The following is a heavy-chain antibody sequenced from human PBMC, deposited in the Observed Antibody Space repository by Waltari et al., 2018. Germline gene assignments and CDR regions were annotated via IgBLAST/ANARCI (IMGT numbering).Heavy chain of an antibody. CDR1: GGSISGNYW. CDR3: AGDRAIGLFFDY. D-gene: IGHD2-2*01. J-gene: IGHJ4*02. CDR2: VHHSGKT. V-gene: IGHV4-4*02. Sequence: QVQLQESGQGLVKPSGTLSLTCAVSGGSISGNYWWSWVRQSPEKGLEWIGQVHHSGKTHYNPSLQSRVTISVDKPKNQFSLNLNSVTAADTAVYYCAGDRAIGLFFDYWGRGTLVTVSS.